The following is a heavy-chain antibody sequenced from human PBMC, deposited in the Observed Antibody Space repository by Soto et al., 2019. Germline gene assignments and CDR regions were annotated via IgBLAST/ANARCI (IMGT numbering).Heavy chain of an antibody. CDR2: INNDGSTT. Sequence: EVQLAESGGGLVQPGGSLRLSCAASGFTFNSYWMHWVRQVPGKGLVWVSCINNDGSTTNYADSVKGRFTISRDNARNTVYLQMNSLRADDTAVYYCVRGVIAANCFDYWGQGTLVTVSS. CDR1: GFTFNSYW. V-gene: IGHV3-74*01. J-gene: IGHJ4*02. D-gene: IGHD2-15*01. CDR3: VRGVIAANCFDY.